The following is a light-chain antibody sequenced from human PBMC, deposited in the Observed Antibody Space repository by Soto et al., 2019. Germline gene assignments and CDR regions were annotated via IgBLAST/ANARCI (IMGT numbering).Light chain of an antibody. CDR1: QRISNW. Sequence: IQMTHAPSTLSASVLYRVTITCRSSQRISNWLAWYQQKPGKAPKLLIYDASSLEGGVPSRFSGSGSGTEFTLTISSLQPDDFATYYCQQYNSYSPYTFGPGTKVDIK. CDR2: DAS. J-gene: IGKJ3*01. CDR3: QQYNSYSPYT. V-gene: IGKV1-5*01.